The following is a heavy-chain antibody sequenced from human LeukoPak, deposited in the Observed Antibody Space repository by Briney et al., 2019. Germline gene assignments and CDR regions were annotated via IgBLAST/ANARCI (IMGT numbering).Heavy chain of an antibody. Sequence: GGSLRLSCAASGFTFSSYAMSWGRQGPGKGLEWVSAISGSGGSTYYADSVKGRFTISRDNSTNTLYLQMNSLRAEDTAVYYCAKGPSSSLSDYFDYWGQGTLVTVSS. D-gene: IGHD6-13*01. CDR3: AKGPSSSLSDYFDY. CDR1: GFTFSSYA. CDR2: ISGSGGST. V-gene: IGHV3-23*01. J-gene: IGHJ4*02.